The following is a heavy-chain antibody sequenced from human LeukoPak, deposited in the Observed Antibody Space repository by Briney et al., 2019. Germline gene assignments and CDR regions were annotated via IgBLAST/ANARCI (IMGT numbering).Heavy chain of an antibody. V-gene: IGHV3-23*01. Sequence: GGSLRLSCAASGFTFSSYDMSWVREAPGKGLEWVSSIRGSGDSTDYADSVKGRFTISRDNSKNTLHLQMNSLRAEDTAIYYCAKYSFCSSSSCYRNDVFDVWGQGTMVTVSS. CDR1: GFTFSSYD. CDR2: IRGSGDST. CDR3: AKYSFCSSSSCYRNDVFDV. D-gene: IGHD2-15*01. J-gene: IGHJ3*01.